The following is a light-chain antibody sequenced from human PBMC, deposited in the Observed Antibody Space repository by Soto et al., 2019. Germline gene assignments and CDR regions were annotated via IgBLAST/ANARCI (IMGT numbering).Light chain of an antibody. V-gene: IGLV1-40*01. J-gene: IGLJ3*02. CDR1: NSNIGAGYD. CDR2: GNS. CDR3: QSYDSSLSGWV. Sequence: QSVPTQPPSVSGAPGQRVTISCTGYNSNIGAGYDVHWYQQLPGTAPKLLIYGNSNRPSGVPDRFSASKSGTSASLAITGLQAEDEADYYCQSYDSSLSGWVFGGGTQLTVL.